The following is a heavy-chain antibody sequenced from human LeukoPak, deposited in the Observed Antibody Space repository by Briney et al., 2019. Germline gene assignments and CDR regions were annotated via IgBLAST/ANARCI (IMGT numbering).Heavy chain of an antibody. D-gene: IGHD4-23*01. J-gene: IGHJ4*02. Sequence: ASVKVSRKASGYTFTGYYMHWVRQAPGQGLECMGWINPNSGDTYYAQKFQGRVTMTRDTSINTAYMELSSLRSDDTAMYYCARTSSTTVVTSHWGQGTLVTVSS. CDR3: ARTSSTTVVTSH. V-gene: IGHV1-2*02. CDR1: GYTFTGYY. CDR2: INPNSGDT.